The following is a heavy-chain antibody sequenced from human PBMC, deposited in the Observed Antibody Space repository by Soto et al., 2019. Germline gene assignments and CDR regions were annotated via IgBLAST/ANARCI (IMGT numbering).Heavy chain of an antibody. CDR1: GFTFSSYS. CDR2: ISSSSSTI. Sequence: GGSLRLSCAASGFTFSSYSMNWVRQAPGKGLEWVSYISSSSSTIYYADSVKGRFTISRDNAKNSLYLQMNSLRAEDTAVYYCASDDCSSTSCYGYWGQGTLVTVSS. CDR3: ASDDCSSTSCYGY. J-gene: IGHJ4*02. D-gene: IGHD2-2*01. V-gene: IGHV3-48*01.